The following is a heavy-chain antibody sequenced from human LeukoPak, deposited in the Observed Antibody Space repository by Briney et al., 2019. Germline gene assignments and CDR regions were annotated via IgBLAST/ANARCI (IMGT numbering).Heavy chain of an antibody. CDR3: ARDRPPNDSSGYFDY. J-gene: IGHJ4*02. V-gene: IGHV4-59*01. CDR2: IYYTGAT. Sequence: SETLSLTCTVSGGSISSYYWSWIRLPPGKGLEWIGYIYYTGATYYNPSLKSRVTISLDTSKNQFSLKLSSVTAADAAVYYCARDRPPNDSSGYFDYWGQGTLVTVSS. D-gene: IGHD3-22*01. CDR1: GGSISSYY.